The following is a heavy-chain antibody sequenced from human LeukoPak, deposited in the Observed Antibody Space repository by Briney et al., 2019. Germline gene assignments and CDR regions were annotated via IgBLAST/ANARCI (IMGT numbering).Heavy chain of an antibody. V-gene: IGHV3-21*01. CDR3: ARDPYSGSYGNCYYYFMDV. CDR1: GFTFSSYN. D-gene: IGHD1-26*01. J-gene: IGHJ6*03. CDR2: ITSGSSYI. Sequence: GGSLRLSSAASGFTFSSYNMNWVRQAPGKGLEWVSSITSGSSYIYYADSVKGRFTISRDNAKNSLYLQMNSLRAEDTAVYYCARDPYSGSYGNCYYYFMDVWGKGTTVTISS.